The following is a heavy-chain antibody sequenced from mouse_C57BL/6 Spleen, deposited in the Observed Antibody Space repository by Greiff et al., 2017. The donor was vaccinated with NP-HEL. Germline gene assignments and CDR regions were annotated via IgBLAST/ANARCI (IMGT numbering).Heavy chain of an antibody. D-gene: IGHD1-1*01. Sequence: VKLQQPGAELVKPGASVKMSCKASGYTFTSYWITWVKQRPGQGLEWIGDIYPGSGSTNYNEKFKSKATLTVDTSSSTAYMQLSSLTSEDSAVYYCARETPLTTVVEGYFDVWGTGTTVTVSS. CDR1: GYTFTSYW. CDR2: IYPGSGST. V-gene: IGHV1-55*01. CDR3: ARETPLTTVVEGYFDV. J-gene: IGHJ1*03.